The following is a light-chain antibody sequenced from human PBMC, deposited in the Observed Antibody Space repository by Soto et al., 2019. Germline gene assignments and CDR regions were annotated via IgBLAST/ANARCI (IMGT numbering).Light chain of an antibody. CDR3: QQHNYWHS. CDR1: QSVGSN. J-gene: IGKJ2*01. V-gene: IGKV3-15*01. Sequence: EIVMTQSPVTLSVSPGERATLSCRASQSVGSNLAWYQQKPGQAPRLLLYGASTRATGIPGRFSGSGSGTEFTLTITSLQSEDFAVYYCQQHNYWHSFGQGTQLEFK. CDR2: GAS.